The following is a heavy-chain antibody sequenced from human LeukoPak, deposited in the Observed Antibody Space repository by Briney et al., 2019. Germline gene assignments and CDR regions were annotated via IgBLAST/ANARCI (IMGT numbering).Heavy chain of an antibody. CDR1: GFTFNSYA. D-gene: IGHD3-10*01. CDR2: ISYDGSKK. V-gene: IGHV3-30*04. CDR3: ARDAIKYGSGSYLDY. J-gene: IGHJ4*02. Sequence: PGRSLRLSCAASGFTFNSYAMHWVRQAPGKGLEWVAIISYDGSKKNYADSVKGRFTISGDNSKNTLYLQMNSLRAEDTAGYYCARDAIKYGSGSYLDYWGQGTLVTVSS.